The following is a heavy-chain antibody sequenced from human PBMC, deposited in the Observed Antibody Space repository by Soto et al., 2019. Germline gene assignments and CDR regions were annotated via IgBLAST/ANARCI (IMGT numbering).Heavy chain of an antibody. CDR2: IRSKAYGGTT. Sequence: GGSLRLSCTASGFTFGDYAMSWFRQAPGKGLEWVGFIRSKAYGGTTEYAASVKGRFTISRDDSKSIAYLQMNSLKTEDTAVYYCTRVEEWLRQFDCWRQGTLVTVSS. CDR3: TRVEEWLRQFDC. V-gene: IGHV3-49*03. D-gene: IGHD5-12*01. CDR1: GFTFGDYA. J-gene: IGHJ4*02.